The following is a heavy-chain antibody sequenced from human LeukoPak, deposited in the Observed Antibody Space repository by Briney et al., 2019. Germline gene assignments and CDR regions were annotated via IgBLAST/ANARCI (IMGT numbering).Heavy chain of an antibody. Sequence: SQTLSLTRTVSVGSIRSGSYHCSSIRQPAGKGLEWIGRIYTSGSTNNNPSLKIRVTISVDTSKNEFSLKLSSVTAADTGVYYCARSYSSSWYDYWGQGTLVTVSS. CDR1: VGSIRSGSYH. CDR3: ARSYSSSWYDY. D-gene: IGHD6-13*01. CDR2: IYTSGST. J-gene: IGHJ4*02. V-gene: IGHV4-61*02.